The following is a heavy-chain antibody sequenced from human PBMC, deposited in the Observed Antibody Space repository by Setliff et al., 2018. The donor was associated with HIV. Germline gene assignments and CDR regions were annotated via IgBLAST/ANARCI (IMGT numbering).Heavy chain of an antibody. V-gene: IGHV1-69*05. Sequence: SVKVSCKTSGVTFSSYGISWVRQAPGQGLEWMGGIIPMFGTGFYAQKFQGRVTITTDESRSTAYMELSSLRSEDTAVYYCARIQNHVWDYWGQGTLVTVSS. D-gene: IGHD5-18*01. CDR1: GVTFSSYG. CDR2: IIPMFGTG. J-gene: IGHJ4*02. CDR3: ARIQNHVWDY.